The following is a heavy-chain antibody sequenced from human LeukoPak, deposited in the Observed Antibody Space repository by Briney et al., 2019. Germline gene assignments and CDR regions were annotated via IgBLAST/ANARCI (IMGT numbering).Heavy chain of an antibody. CDR3: ARSPHSTIPAATFTPDN. D-gene: IGHD5/OR15-5a*01. V-gene: IGHV1-2*02. CDR1: GHSFTDYY. Sequence: ASVKVSGKAAGHSFTDYYLHWFRQAPGQGRKWRAWMNAKVDATNYAQKFRGRVTVTWDTSISTAYMDLRSLRTDDSALYYCARSPHSTIPAATFTPDNWGQGTLVTVSS. CDR2: MNAKVDAT. J-gene: IGHJ4*02.